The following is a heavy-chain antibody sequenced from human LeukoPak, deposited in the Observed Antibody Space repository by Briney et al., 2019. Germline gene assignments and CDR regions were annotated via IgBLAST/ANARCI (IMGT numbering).Heavy chain of an antibody. CDR1: GGSFSGYY. CDR2: INHSGST. CDR3: ARAHFYSGSSFIDY. Sequence: SETLSLTCAVYGGSFSGYYWSWIRQPPGKGVEWIGEINHSGSTNYNPSLKSRVTISVDTSKNQFSLKLSSVTAADTAVYYCARAHFYSGSSFIDYWGQGTLVTVSS. J-gene: IGHJ4*02. V-gene: IGHV4-34*01. D-gene: IGHD1-26*01.